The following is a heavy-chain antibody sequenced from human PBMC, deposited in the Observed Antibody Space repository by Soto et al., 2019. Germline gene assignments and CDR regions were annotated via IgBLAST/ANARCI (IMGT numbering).Heavy chain of an antibody. V-gene: IGHV1-69*12. D-gene: IGHD3-16*01. CDR2: IIPIFGTA. CDR3: ARGGTDGYYYYYGMDV. J-gene: IGHJ6*02. CDR1: GGTFSSYA. Sequence: QVQLVQSGAEVKKPGSSVKVSCKASGGTFSSYAISWVRQAPGQGLEWMGGIIPIFGTANYAQKFQGRVQITADESTRPAYMELSSLRSEDKDVYYCARGGTDGYYYYYGMDVWGQGTTVTVSS.